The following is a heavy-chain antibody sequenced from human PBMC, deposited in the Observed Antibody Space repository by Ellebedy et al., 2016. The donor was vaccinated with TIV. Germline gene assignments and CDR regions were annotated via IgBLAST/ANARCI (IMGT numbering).Heavy chain of an antibody. D-gene: IGHD6-13*01. V-gene: IGHV1-2*02. CDR2: INPNSGGT. Sequence: AASVKVSCKASGYTFTVHYMHWVRQAPGQGLEWMGWINPNSGGTNYAQKFQGRVTMTRDPSISTAYMELSRLRSDDTAVYYCARVRDGIAASGPEYWGQGTLVTVSS. CDR1: GYTFTVHY. CDR3: ARVRDGIAASGPEY. J-gene: IGHJ4*02.